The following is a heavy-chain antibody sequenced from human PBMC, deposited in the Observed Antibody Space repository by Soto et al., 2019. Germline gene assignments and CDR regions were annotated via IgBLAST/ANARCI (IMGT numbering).Heavy chain of an antibody. J-gene: IGHJ4*02. CDR1: GFTFSSYS. V-gene: IGHV3-21*01. D-gene: IGHD3-22*01. Sequence: EVQLVESGGGLVKPGGSLRLSCAASGFTFSSYSMNWVRQAPGKGLEWVSSISSSSSYIYYADSVKGRFTISRDNAKNSLYLQMNSLRAEDTAVYYSARESGHDSSGYYFGGGFDYWGQGTLVTVSS. CDR3: ARESGHDSSGYYFGGGFDY. CDR2: ISSSSSYI.